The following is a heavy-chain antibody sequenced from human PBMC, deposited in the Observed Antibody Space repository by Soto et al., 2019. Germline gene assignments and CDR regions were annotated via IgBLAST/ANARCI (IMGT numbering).Heavy chain of an antibody. CDR3: AAGSCSSSGCYWFDP. D-gene: IGHD2-2*01. CDR2: IYSSGST. J-gene: IGHJ5*02. CDR1: GGSISSYY. Sequence: PSETLSLTCTASGGSISSYYWSWIRQPAGKGLEWIGRIYSSGSTNYNPSLKSRVTMSVDTSKNQFSLQLSSVTAADTAVYYCAAGSCSSSGCYWFDPWGQGTLVTVSS. V-gene: IGHV4-4*07.